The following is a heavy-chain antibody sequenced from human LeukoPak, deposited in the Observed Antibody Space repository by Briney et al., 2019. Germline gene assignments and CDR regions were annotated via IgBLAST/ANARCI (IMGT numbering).Heavy chain of an antibody. CDR2: ISCSGGST. D-gene: IGHD3-3*01. CDR1: GFTLSIYA. V-gene: IGHV3-23*01. Sequence: GGSLRLSWALSGFTLSIYAMRWARQATGKGLEWVSAISCSGGSTFYAVSVKGRFTISRDHSKNTLDLQMTSLRAEDTAVYYCAKDSLSADYGFWSGLTAYYYGMDVWGQGTTVTVSS. CDR3: AKDSLSADYGFWSGLTAYYYGMDV. J-gene: IGHJ6*02.